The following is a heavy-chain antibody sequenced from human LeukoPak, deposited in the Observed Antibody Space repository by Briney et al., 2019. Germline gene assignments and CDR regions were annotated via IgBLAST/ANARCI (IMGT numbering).Heavy chain of an antibody. CDR3: ARGGDLRDYGDYSYIPDFDY. Sequence: GGSLRLSCAASGFTFSSYRMSWVRQAPGKGLEWVANIEQDGSEKYYVDSVKGRFTISRDNAKNSLYLQMNGLRAEDTAVYYCARGGDLRDYGDYSYIPDFDYWGQGTLVTVSS. CDR1: GFTFSSYR. CDR2: IEQDGSEK. V-gene: IGHV3-7*03. J-gene: IGHJ4*02. D-gene: IGHD4-17*01.